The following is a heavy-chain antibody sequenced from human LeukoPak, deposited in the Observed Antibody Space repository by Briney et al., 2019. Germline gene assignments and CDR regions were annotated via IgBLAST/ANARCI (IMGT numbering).Heavy chain of an antibody. CDR2: IYSGGIT. CDR1: GFTVSSNY. D-gene: IGHD5-24*01. Sequence: GGSLRLSCAASGFTVSSNYMSWVRQAPGKGLEWVSIIYSGGITFYADSVKGRFTISRDNSKNTLYLQMNSLRADDTAVYYCVRDGYNNYIMDVWGQGTTVTVSS. CDR3: VRDGYNNYIMDV. V-gene: IGHV3-66*02. J-gene: IGHJ6*02.